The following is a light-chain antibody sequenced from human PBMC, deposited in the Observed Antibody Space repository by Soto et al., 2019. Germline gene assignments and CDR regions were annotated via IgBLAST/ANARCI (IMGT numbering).Light chain of an antibody. CDR3: QSYDSSLSDSVV. Sequence: QSVLTQPPSVSGAPGQRVTISCTASSSNIGAGYDVHWYQQLPGTAPKLLIYGNSNRPSGVPDRFSGSKSGTSASLAITGLQAEDEADYYCQSYDSSLSDSVVFGGGTKLTVL. CDR2: GNS. V-gene: IGLV1-40*01. CDR1: SSNIGAGYD. J-gene: IGLJ2*01.